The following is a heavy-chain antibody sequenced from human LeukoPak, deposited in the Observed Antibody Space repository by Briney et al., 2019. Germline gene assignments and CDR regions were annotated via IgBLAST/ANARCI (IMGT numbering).Heavy chain of an antibody. CDR3: AKDLFGIRTPDAFDI. Sequence: PGGSLRLSCAASGFTFSSYAMSWVRQAPGKGLEWVSAISGCGGSTYYADSVKGRFTISRDNSKNTLYLQMNSLRAEDTAVYYCAKDLFGIRTPDAFDIWGQGTMVTVSS. CDR2: ISGCGGST. CDR1: GFTFSSYA. D-gene: IGHD3-3*01. J-gene: IGHJ3*02. V-gene: IGHV3-23*01.